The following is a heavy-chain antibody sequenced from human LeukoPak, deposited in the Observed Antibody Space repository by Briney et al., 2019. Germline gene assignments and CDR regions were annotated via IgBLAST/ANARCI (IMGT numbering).Heavy chain of an antibody. V-gene: IGHV1-46*01. Sequence: ASVKVSCKASGYTFTSNYIHWVRQAPGQGLEWMGMIYPRDGSTSYAQKFQGRVTVTRDASTSTVHMELSGLRSEDTAVYYCARDQEGLDYWGQGTLVTVSS. CDR1: GYTFTSNY. CDR2: IYPRDGST. CDR3: ARDQEGLDY. J-gene: IGHJ4*02.